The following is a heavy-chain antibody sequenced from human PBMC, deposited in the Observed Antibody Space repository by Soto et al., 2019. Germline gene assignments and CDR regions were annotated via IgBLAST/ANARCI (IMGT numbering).Heavy chain of an antibody. V-gene: IGHV1-58*01. CDR2: MNVGNGET. D-gene: IGHD2-21*02. J-gene: IGHJ4*02. CDR3: AAELYLGGDCCYFDY. Sequence: SVKVSCKTSGFTFTRSAVQWVRQARGQRLEWVGWMNVGNGETDYAQNLQGRVTITGDKSTSTAYMEMSSLRSEDTAVYFCAAELYLGGDCCYFDYWGQGIQVTV. CDR1: GFTFTRSA.